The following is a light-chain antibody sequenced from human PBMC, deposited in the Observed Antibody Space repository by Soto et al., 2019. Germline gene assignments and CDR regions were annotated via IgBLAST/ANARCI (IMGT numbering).Light chain of an antibody. Sequence: QSALTQPRSVSGSPGQSVTISCTGTSSDVGGYNYVSWYQQHPGIAPKLMIYDVSKWPSGVPDRFSGSKSGNTASLTISGLQAEDEADYYCCSYAGNSLWVFGGGTKVTVL. V-gene: IGLV2-11*01. CDR1: SSDVGGYNY. J-gene: IGLJ3*02. CDR2: DVS. CDR3: CSYAGNSLWV.